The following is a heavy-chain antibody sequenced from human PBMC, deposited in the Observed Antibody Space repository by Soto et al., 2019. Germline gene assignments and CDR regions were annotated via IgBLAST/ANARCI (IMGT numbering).Heavy chain of an antibody. V-gene: IGHV3-9*01. CDR1: AFTFGDFA. D-gene: IGHD2-15*01. Sequence: VQLVESGGGLVQPGRSVRLSCTASAFTFGDFAMHWVRQVPGKGLEWVSGINWNGNYIGYADSVKGRFTVSRDNAKNSLYLQMNSLRPEYTALYFCARAPTGGTWPVYFDWWGRGTLVTVSS. J-gene: IGHJ4*02. CDR2: INWNGNYI. CDR3: ARAPTGGTWPVYFDW.